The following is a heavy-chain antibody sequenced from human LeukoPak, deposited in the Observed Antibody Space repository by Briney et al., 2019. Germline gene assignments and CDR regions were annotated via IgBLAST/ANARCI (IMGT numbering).Heavy chain of an antibody. D-gene: IGHD5-18*01. CDR3: ASYTAGGGGLDY. J-gene: IGHJ4*02. CDR1: GGSFSGYY. Sequence: SETLSLTCAVYGGSFSGYYWSWIRQPPGKGLEWVGEINHSGSTNYNPSLKSRVTISVDTSKNQFSLKLSSVTAADTAVYYCASYTAGGGGLDYWGQGTLVTVSS. V-gene: IGHV4-34*01. CDR2: INHSGST.